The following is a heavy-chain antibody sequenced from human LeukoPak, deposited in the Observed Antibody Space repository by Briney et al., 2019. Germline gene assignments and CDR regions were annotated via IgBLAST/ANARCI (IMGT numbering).Heavy chain of an antibody. Sequence: HGESLKISCKGSGYSFTSYWIGWVRQMPGKGLEWMGIIYPGDSDTRYSPSFQGQVTISADKSISTAYLRWSSLKASDTAMYYCAVMRDCSSTSCYGYFDYWGQGTLVTVSS. J-gene: IGHJ4*02. V-gene: IGHV5-51*01. CDR3: AVMRDCSSTSCYGYFDY. D-gene: IGHD2-2*01. CDR1: GYSFTSYW. CDR2: IYPGDSDT.